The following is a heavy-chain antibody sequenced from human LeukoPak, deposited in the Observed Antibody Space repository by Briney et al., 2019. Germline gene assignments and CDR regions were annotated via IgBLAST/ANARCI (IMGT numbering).Heavy chain of an antibody. V-gene: IGHV4-61*02. Sequence: PSQTLSLTCTVSGGSISSGSYYWSWIRQPAGKGLEWIGRIYTSGSTNYNPSLKSRVTISVDTSKNQCSLKLSSVTAADTAVYYCARVSGSCLDYWGQGTLVTVSS. CDR1: GGSISSGSYY. CDR2: IYTSGST. D-gene: IGHD1-26*01. J-gene: IGHJ4*02. CDR3: ARVSGSCLDY.